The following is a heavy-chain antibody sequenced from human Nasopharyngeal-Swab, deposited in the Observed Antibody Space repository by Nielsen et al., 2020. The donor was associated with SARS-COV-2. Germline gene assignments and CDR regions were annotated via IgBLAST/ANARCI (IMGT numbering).Heavy chain of an antibody. Sequence: WVRQAPGQRLEWMGWINAGDGDTKYSQMFQGRVTITRDTSASTAYMELSSLRSEDTAVYYCGRGFGFDGFDIWGQGTMVTVSS. D-gene: IGHD3-10*01. CDR3: GRGFGFDGFDI. V-gene: IGHV1-3*01. CDR2: INAGDGDT. J-gene: IGHJ3*02.